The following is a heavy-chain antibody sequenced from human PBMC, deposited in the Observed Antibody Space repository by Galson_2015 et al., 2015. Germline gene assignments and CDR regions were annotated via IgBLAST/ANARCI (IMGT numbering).Heavy chain of an antibody. D-gene: IGHD6-19*01. J-gene: IGHJ4*02. V-gene: IGHV4-4*02. CDR1: CDSISSGNW. CDR2: IYRSGNT. Sequence: SEPLSLTCVVSCDSISSGNWRSWVRQPPGKGLEWIGEIYRSGNTNFNPSLKSRVNISLDKSKNQFSLKMTSMTAADTAFYYCARGGWYGDTIDFWGQGTLVTVSS. CDR3: ARGGWYGDTIDF.